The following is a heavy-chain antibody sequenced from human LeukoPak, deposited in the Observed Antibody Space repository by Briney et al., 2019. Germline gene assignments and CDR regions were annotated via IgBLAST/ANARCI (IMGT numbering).Heavy chain of an antibody. V-gene: IGHV3-9*03. D-gene: IGHD6-13*01. CDR2: ISWNSGSI. CDR3: AKGGGIAANAPFDY. J-gene: IGHJ4*02. CDR1: GFTFDDYA. Sequence: GGSLRLSCAASGFTFDDYAMHWVRHAPGKGLEWVSGISWNSGSIGYADSVKGRFTISRDNAKNSLYLQMNSLRAEDMALYYCAKGGGIAANAPFDYWGQGTLVTVSS.